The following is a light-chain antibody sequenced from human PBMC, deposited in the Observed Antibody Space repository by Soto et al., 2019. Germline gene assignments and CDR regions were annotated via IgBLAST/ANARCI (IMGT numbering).Light chain of an antibody. CDR3: QHYNSHSEA. Sequence: HLTQSPSTLSASVGDRVTISCRASQTISSWLAWYQKKPGKAPKLLIYKASTLKSGVPSRFSGSGSGTEFTLTISSLQPDDFATYYCQHYNSHSEAFGQGTKVDLK. V-gene: IGKV1-5*03. CDR2: KAS. J-gene: IGKJ1*01. CDR1: QTISSW.